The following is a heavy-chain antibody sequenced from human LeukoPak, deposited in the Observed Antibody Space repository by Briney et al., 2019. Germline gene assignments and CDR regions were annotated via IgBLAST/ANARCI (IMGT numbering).Heavy chain of an antibody. CDR3: AREGYSSSWYFMSSHLTRLVYNWFDP. V-gene: IGHV3-23*01. CDR1: GFTFSSYA. Sequence: GGSLRLSCAASGFTFSSYAMSWVRLAPGKGLKWVSSISGGDGSTYYANSVKGRFTISRDNSKNTLYLQMNSLRAEDTAVYYCAREGYSSSWYFMSSHLTRLVYNWFDPWGQGTLVTVSS. J-gene: IGHJ5*02. D-gene: IGHD6-13*01. CDR2: ISGGDGST.